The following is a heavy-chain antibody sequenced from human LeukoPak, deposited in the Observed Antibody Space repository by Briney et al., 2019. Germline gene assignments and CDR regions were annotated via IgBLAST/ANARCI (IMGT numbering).Heavy chain of an antibody. CDR3: ARDRGQGVGATRYFDY. J-gene: IGHJ4*02. V-gene: IGHV1-69*05. Sequence: SVEVSCKASGYTFTSYDINWVRQATGQGLEWMGGIIPIFGTANYAQKFQGRVTITTDESTSTAYMELSSLRSEDTAVYYCARDRGQGVGATRYFDYWGQGTLVTVSS. CDR2: IIPIFGTA. CDR1: GYTFTSYD. D-gene: IGHD1-26*01.